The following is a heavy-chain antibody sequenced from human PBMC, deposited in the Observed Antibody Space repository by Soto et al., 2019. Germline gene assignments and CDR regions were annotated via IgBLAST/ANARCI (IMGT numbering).Heavy chain of an antibody. CDR1: EFTFEDYA. V-gene: IGHV3-9*01. J-gene: IGHJ3*01. D-gene: IGHD3-10*01. CDR2: ISWNSGTL. Sequence: ESGGGLVQPGRSLRLSCAASEFTFEDYAMHWVRQAPGKGLEWVSGISWNSGTLVYADSVKGRFTISRDNAKNSLFLQMNSLRAEDTALYFCAKGRTRPLQLGSFGDNGFDVWGQGTMVTVSS. CDR3: AKGRTRPLQLGSFGDNGFDV.